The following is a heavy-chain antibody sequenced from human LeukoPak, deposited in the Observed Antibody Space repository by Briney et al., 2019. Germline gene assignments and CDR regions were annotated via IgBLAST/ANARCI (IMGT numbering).Heavy chain of an antibody. Sequence: PGGSLSISCAASGFTFDDYAMHWVRQAPGKSLEWVSRISGDGGSTYYADSVKGRLTISRDNSKNSLYLQMNSLRTEDTALYYCAKDMGPDEYQPLLRPFFGYYYGMDVWGQGTTVTVSS. J-gene: IGHJ6*02. V-gene: IGHV3-43*02. CDR1: GFTFDDYA. CDR3: AKDMGPDEYQPLLRPFFGYYYGMDV. CDR2: ISGDGGST. D-gene: IGHD2-2*01.